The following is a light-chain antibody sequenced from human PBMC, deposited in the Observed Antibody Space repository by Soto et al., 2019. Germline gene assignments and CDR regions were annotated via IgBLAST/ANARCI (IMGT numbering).Light chain of an antibody. CDR3: QSYDISLSGFHV. Sequence: QSVLTQPPSVSGAPGQRVTVSCTGSISNIGAGYDVHWYQQLPGTVPKVLIYGNSNRPSGVPDRFFGSKSGTSASLAITGLQAEDEADYYCQSYDISLSGFHVFGTGTKVPVL. J-gene: IGLJ1*01. CDR2: GNS. CDR1: ISNIGAGYD. V-gene: IGLV1-40*01.